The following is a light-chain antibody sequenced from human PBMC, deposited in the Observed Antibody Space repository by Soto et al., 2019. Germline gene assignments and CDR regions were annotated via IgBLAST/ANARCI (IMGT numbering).Light chain of an antibody. V-gene: IGLV2-14*01. CDR2: EVT. Sequence: QSALTQPASVSGCPGQSITISCTGASSDVGAYNYVSWYQHHPGKAPKLMIYEVTNRPSGVSNRFSGSKSGNTASLTISGLQAEDEADYYCNSYTTNSNRVFGTGTKVTVL. CDR1: SSDVGAYNY. CDR3: NSYTTNSNRV. J-gene: IGLJ1*01.